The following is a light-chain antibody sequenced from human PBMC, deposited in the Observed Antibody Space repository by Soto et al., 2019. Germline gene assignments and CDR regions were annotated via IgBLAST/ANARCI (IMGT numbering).Light chain of an antibody. Sequence: DIQMTQSPSSLSASVGDTVTISCRASQNIDSYLNWYQHKPGKAPKLLIYAATTLETGVPSRFSGSGSGTDFTLTISSLRPEDFAAYYCQQSDGFPRTFGQGTKVENK. CDR1: QNIDSY. J-gene: IGKJ1*01. V-gene: IGKV1-39*01. CDR2: AAT. CDR3: QQSDGFPRT.